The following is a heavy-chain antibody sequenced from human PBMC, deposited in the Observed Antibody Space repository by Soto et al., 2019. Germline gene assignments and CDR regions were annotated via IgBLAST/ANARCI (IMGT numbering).Heavy chain of an antibody. CDR1: GFTFSSYA. J-gene: IGHJ4*02. V-gene: IGHV3-23*01. CDR2: ISGSGGST. D-gene: IGHD6-6*01. CDR3: AKDTPPGDSSSSLRFYYFDY. Sequence: EVQLLESGGGLVQPGGSLRLSCAASGFTFSSYAMSWVRQAPGKGLELVSAISGSGGSTYYADSVKGRFTISRDNSKNTLYLQINSLRGEDTAVYYCAKDTPPGDSSSSLRFYYFDYWGQGTLFTVSS.